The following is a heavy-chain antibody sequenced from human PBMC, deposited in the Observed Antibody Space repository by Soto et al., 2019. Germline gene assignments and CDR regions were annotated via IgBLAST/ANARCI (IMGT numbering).Heavy chain of an antibody. V-gene: IGHV1-69*13. CDR3: ASAARRPHTVFWYYYYYMDV. CDR2: IIPIFGTA. D-gene: IGHD6-6*01. Sequence: GASVKVSCKASGGTFSSYAISWVRQAPGQGLEWMGGIIPIFGTANYAQKFQGRVTITADESTSTVYMELSSLRSEDTAVYYCASAARRPHTVFWYYYYYMDVWGKGTTVTVSS. CDR1: GGTFSSYA. J-gene: IGHJ6*03.